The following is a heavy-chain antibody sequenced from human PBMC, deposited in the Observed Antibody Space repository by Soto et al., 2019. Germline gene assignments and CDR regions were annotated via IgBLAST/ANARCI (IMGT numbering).Heavy chain of an antibody. J-gene: IGHJ3*02. CDR3: ARFPDYGDYVGAFDI. CDR1: GFTFSSYW. D-gene: IGHD4-17*01. Sequence: EVQLVESGGGLVQPGGSLRLSCAASGFTFSSYWMHWVRQAPGKGLVWVSRINSEGSSTSNADSVKARFTISRDNAKNTLYLQMNSLRAEDTAVYYCARFPDYGDYVGAFDIWGQGTMVTVSS. V-gene: IGHV3-74*01. CDR2: INSEGSST.